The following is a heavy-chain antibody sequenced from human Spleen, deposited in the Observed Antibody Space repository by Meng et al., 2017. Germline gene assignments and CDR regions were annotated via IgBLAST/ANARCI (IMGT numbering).Heavy chain of an antibody. D-gene: IGHD5-24*01. CDR3: AKGTWDGYYYFDY. CDR1: GFTVSSNE. J-gene: IGHJ4*02. V-gene: IGHV3-38-3*01. Sequence: GESLKISCAASGFTVSSNEMSWVRQAPGKGLEWVSSISGGSTYYADPRKGRFTISRDNSKNTLSLQMNSLRAEDTAVYYCAKGTWDGYYYFDYWGQGTLVTVSS. CDR2: ISGGST.